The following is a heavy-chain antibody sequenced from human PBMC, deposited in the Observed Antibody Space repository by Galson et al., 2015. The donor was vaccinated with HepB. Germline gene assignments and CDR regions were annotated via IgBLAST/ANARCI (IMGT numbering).Heavy chain of an antibody. Sequence: SVKVSCKASGYTFTSYYMNWVRQAPGQGLEWMGIINPSGGKTSYAQNFQGRVTMTRDTSTGTVYMELSILRSEDTAVYYCARAGGGYCSSASCYTGGDAFDIWGQGTMVTVSS. J-gene: IGHJ3*02. V-gene: IGHV1-46*01. CDR3: ARAGGGYCSSASCYTGGDAFDI. D-gene: IGHD2-2*02. CDR2: INPSGGKT. CDR1: GYTFTSYY.